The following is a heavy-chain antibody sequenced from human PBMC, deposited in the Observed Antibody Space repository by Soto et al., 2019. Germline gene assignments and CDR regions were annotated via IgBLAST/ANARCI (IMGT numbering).Heavy chain of an antibody. CDR3: ARYGRTAMVTFDY. J-gene: IGHJ4*02. Sequence: SETLSLTCTVSGGSISSYYWSWIRQPPGKGLEWIGYIYFRGTTNYNPSLKSRVTMSADTSKNQFSLRLSSVTAADTAVYYCARYGRTAMVTFDYWGRGTLVTVSS. D-gene: IGHD5-18*01. CDR2: IYFRGTT. V-gene: IGHV4-59*08. CDR1: GGSISSYY.